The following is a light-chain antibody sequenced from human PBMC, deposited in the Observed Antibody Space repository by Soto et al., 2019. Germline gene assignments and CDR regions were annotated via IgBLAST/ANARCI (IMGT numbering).Light chain of an antibody. CDR2: EVT. Sequence: QSELTQPASVSGSPGQSITISCTGTSGDIGSYNRVSWYQQHPGKAPKLIIYEVTDRPSGVSNRFSGSKSGNTASLTISGLQAEDEAEYYCSSYTNINTRACVFGTGTKLTVL. CDR1: SGDIGSYNR. J-gene: IGLJ1*01. V-gene: IGLV2-14*01. CDR3: SSYTNINTRACV.